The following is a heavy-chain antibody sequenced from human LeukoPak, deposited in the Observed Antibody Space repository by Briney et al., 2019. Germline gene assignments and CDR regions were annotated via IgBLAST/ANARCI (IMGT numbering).Heavy chain of an antibody. D-gene: IGHD3-3*01. CDR3: AKERAEYDFWSGFDY. CDR1: GFTLDDYA. V-gene: IGHV3-9*01. CDR2: ISWNSGSI. J-gene: IGHJ4*02. Sequence: GGSLRLSCAASGFTLDDYAMHWVRQAPGKGLEWVSGISWNSGSIGYADSVKGRFTISRDNSKNTLYLQMNSLRAEDTAVYYCAKERAEYDFWSGFDYWGQGTLVTVSS.